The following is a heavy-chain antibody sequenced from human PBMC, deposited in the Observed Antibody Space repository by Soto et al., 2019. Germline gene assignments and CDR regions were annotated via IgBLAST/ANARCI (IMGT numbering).Heavy chain of an antibody. V-gene: IGHV1-8*01. D-gene: IGHD6-13*01. CDR2: MNPNSGNT. Sequence: QVQLVQSGAEVKKPGASVKVSCKASGYTFTSYDINWVRQATGQGLEWMGWMNPNSGNTGYAQKFQGRVTMTRNTSISTAYMELSSLRSEDTAVYYCARTSPSYNSSWWSIGYYYYYMDVWGKGTTVTVSS. J-gene: IGHJ6*03. CDR1: GYTFTSYD. CDR3: ARTSPSYNSSWWSIGYYYYYMDV.